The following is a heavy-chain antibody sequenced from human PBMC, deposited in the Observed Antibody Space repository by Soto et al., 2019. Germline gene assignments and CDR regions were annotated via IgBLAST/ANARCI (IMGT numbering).Heavy chain of an antibody. D-gene: IGHD6-19*01. J-gene: IGHJ3*02. CDR1: GYTFTSYG. CDR3: ARRSPTSSGWHEDAFDI. Sequence: ASMKVSCKASGYTFTSYGISWVRQAPGQGLEWMGWISAYNGNTNYAQKLQGRVTMTTDTSTSTAYMELRSLRSDDTAVYYCARRSPTSSGWHEDAFDIWGQGTMVTVSS. V-gene: IGHV1-18*01. CDR2: ISAYNGNT.